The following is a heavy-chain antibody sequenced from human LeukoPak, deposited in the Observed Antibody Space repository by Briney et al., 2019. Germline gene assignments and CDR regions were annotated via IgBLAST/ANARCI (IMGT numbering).Heavy chain of an antibody. CDR3: AREVGSYYVINYFDY. V-gene: IGHV3-48*01. Sequence: GGSLRLSCAASGFTFSSYSMNWVRQAPEKGLEWVSYISSSSSTIYYADSVKGRFTISRDNAKNSLYLQMNSLRAEDTAVYYCAREVGSYYVINYFDYWGQGTLVTVSS. CDR2: ISSSSSTI. J-gene: IGHJ4*02. D-gene: IGHD1-26*01. CDR1: GFTFSSYS.